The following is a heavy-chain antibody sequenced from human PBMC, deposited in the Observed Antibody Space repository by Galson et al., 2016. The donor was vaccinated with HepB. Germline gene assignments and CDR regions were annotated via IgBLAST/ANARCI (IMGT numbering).Heavy chain of an antibody. CDR1: GYTFTSYA. Sequence: SVKVSCKASGYTFTSYAMHWVRPAPGQRLEWMGWINAGNGNTKYSQKFQGRVTITRDTSASTAYMELSSLRSEDTAVYYCARVPYRIQLWSSTGFDYWGQGTLVTVSS. CDR2: INAGNGNT. CDR3: ARVPYRIQLWSSTGFDY. J-gene: IGHJ4*02. V-gene: IGHV1-3*01. D-gene: IGHD5-18*01.